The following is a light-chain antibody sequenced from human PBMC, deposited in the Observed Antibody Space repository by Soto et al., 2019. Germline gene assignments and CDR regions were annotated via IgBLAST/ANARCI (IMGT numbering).Light chain of an antibody. Sequence: QSVLTQPASVSGSPGHSITLSCTGASSDVGNYNLVSWYQQHPGKAPKLIIYEGSKRPSGVSNRFSGSKSGNTASLTIPGLQAEDEADYYCCSYAGSSTPYVFGTGTKVTVL. CDR3: CSYAGSSTPYV. V-gene: IGLV2-23*01. J-gene: IGLJ1*01. CDR2: EGS. CDR1: SSDVGNYNL.